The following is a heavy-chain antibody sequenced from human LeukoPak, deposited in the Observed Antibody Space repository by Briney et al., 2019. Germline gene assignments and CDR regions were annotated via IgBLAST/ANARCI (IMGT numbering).Heavy chain of an antibody. J-gene: IGHJ5*02. D-gene: IGHD5-18*01. CDR1: GGSISSYY. Sequence: SETLSLTCTVSGGSISSYYWSWIRQPPGGGLEWIGYIYYSGSTNYNPSLKSRVTISVDTSKNQFSLKLSSVTAADTAVYYCARRNPFSGYSYGYSLSNWFDPWGQGTLVTVSS. V-gene: IGHV4-59*12. CDR2: IYYSGST. CDR3: ARRNPFSGYSYGYSLSNWFDP.